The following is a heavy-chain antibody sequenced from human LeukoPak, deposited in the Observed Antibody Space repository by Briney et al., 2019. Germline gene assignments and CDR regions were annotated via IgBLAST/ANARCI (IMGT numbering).Heavy chain of an antibody. CDR2: INHSGST. V-gene: IGHV4-34*01. Sequence: SETLSLTCAVYGGSFSGYYWSWIRQPSGKGLEWIGEINHSGSTNYNPSLKSRVTISVDTSKNQFSLKLGSVTAADTAVYYCASTYYDFWSGYGYYYGMDVWGQGTTVTVSS. CDR1: GGSFSGYY. CDR3: ASTYYDFWSGYGYYYGMDV. D-gene: IGHD3-3*01. J-gene: IGHJ6*02.